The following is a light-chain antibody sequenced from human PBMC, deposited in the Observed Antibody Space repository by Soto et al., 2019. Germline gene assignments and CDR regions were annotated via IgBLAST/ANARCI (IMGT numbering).Light chain of an antibody. CDR2: AAS. V-gene: IGKV1-6*01. CDR3: LQAYNYPRT. J-gene: IGKJ1*01. Sequence: AIQMTQSPSSLSASLGDRVTITCRASQGIRNDLGWYQQKPGKAPKLLIYAASSLQSGVPSRFSGSGSGTDFALTISSLQPEDFATYSGLQAYNYPRTFGQGTKVEIK. CDR1: QGIRND.